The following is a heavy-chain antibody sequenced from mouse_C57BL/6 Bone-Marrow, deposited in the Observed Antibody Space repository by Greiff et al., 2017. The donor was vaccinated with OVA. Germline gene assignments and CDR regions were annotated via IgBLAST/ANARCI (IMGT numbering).Heavy chain of an antibody. Sequence: VQLQQSGAELARPGASVKLSCKASGYTFTSYGISWVKQRTGQGLELIGEIYPRSGNTYYNEKFKGKATLTADKSSSTAYMELRSLTSEDSAVYFCARPAYYSNLFAYWGQGTLVTVSA. CDR3: ARPAYYSNLFAY. CDR1: GYTFTSYG. CDR2: IYPRSGNT. D-gene: IGHD2-5*01. J-gene: IGHJ3*01. V-gene: IGHV1-81*01.